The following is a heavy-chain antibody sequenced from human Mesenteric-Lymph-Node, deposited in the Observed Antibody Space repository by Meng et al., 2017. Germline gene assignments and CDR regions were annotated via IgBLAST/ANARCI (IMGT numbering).Heavy chain of an antibody. CDR1: GFSLTTGGVG. D-gene: IGHD3-3*01. Sequence: SGPTLVKPTQTLTLTCTFSGFSLTTGGVGVGWIRQPPGKALEWLAHIFSNDEKSYSTSLKSRLTISKDTSKSQVVLTMTNMDPVDTATYYCARRLRFFWRLQDAFDIWGQGTMVTVSS. J-gene: IGHJ3*02. CDR3: ARRLRFFWRLQDAFDI. V-gene: IGHV2-26*01. CDR2: IFSNDEK.